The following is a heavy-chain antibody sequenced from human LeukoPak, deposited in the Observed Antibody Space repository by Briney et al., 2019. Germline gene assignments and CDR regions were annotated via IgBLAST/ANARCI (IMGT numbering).Heavy chain of an antibody. CDR1: GYTLTELS. J-gene: IGHJ2*01. CDR2: FDPEDGET. CDR3: ATSLVVIHHWYFDL. Sequence: ASVKVFCKVSGYTLTELSMHWVRQAPGKGFEWMGGFDPEDGETIYAQKFQGRVTMTEDTSTDTAYMELSSLRSEDTAVYYCATSLVVIHHWYFDLWGRGTLVTVSS. V-gene: IGHV1-24*01. D-gene: IGHD3-22*01.